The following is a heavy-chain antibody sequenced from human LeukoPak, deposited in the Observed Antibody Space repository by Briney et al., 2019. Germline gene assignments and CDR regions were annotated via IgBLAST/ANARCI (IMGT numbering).Heavy chain of an antibody. J-gene: IGHJ3*02. CDR1: GFTFSSYA. V-gene: IGHV3-30-3*01. CDR2: ISYDGSNK. CDR3: ATAIVGAEGPKNAFDI. Sequence: GGSLRLSCAASGFTFSSYAMHWVRQAPGKGLEWVAVISYDGSNKYYADSVKGRFTISRDNSKNTLYLQMNSLRAEDTAVYYCATAIVGAEGPKNAFDIWGQGTMVTVSS. D-gene: IGHD1-26*01.